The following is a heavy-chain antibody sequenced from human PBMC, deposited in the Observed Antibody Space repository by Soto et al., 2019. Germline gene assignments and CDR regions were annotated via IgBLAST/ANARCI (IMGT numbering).Heavy chain of an antibody. CDR3: ARVERGTATTVVDAFDI. CDR2: MSHSGGT. CDR1: GGFVSSVRYS. D-gene: IGHD1-1*01. V-gene: IGHV4-34*01. J-gene: IGHJ3*02. Sequence: QVQLQQWGAGLLKPSETLSLTCAVYGGFVSSVRYSWSWIRQPPGRGMEWIGKMSHSGGTHFSPSLKSRVTISVDTSKNQFSLKMSSGTAADTALYYCARVERGTATTVVDAFDIWGPGTMVTVSS.